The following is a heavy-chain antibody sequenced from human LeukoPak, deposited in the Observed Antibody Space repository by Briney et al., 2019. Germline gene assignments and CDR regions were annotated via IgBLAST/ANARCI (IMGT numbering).Heavy chain of an antibody. Sequence: ASVKVSCKASGYTFTRYAMHWVRQAPGQRLEWMGWINAGNGNTKYSQKFQGRVTITRDTSTNTAYMELSRLRSDDTAVYYCARNQPYDVLLDYWGQGTLVTVSS. V-gene: IGHV1-3*01. CDR1: GYTFTRYA. D-gene: IGHD2-2*01. CDR2: INAGNGNT. J-gene: IGHJ4*02. CDR3: ARNQPYDVLLDY.